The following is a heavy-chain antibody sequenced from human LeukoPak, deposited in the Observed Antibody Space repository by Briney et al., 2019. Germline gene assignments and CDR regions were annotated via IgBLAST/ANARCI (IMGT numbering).Heavy chain of an antibody. Sequence: KASETLSLTCTVSGGSISSSSYYWGWIRQPPGKGLEWIGSIYYSGSTYYNPSLKSRVTISVDTSKNQFSLKLSSVTAADTAVYYCAKSGGYGLIDYWGQGTLVTVSS. CDR1: GGSISSSSYY. J-gene: IGHJ4*02. CDR3: AKSGGYGLIDY. CDR2: IYYSGST. D-gene: IGHD1-26*01. V-gene: IGHV4-39*07.